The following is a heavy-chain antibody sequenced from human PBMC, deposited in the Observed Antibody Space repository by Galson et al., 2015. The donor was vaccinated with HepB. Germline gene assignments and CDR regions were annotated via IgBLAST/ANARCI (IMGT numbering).Heavy chain of an antibody. Sequence: LGVYCLASGFTFHSYVMHWVVQAQGKGLESVGVISYDGSNNYYAESVKGGFPISRDTSKNTLYQHRNRLSAEDTAVYYCASDSTYYDYVWGSPPHFDYWGQGTLVTVSS. CDR1: GFTFHSYV. CDR2: ISYDGSNN. J-gene: IGHJ4*02. CDR3: ASDSTYYDYVWGSPPHFDY. D-gene: IGHD3-16*01. V-gene: IGHV3-30-3*01.